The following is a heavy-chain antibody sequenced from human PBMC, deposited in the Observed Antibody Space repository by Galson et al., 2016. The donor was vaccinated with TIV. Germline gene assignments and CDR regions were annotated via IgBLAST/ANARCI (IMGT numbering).Heavy chain of an antibody. D-gene: IGHD6-13*01. Sequence: LSLTCDVYGGSFNGDNWSWLRQPPGKGLEWIGQINHVVTTTYLQSRVTISMDTSKNQFSLKLNSMTAADTAVYYCARGGSNWFGGWFDPWGQGTLVTVSS. V-gene: IGHV4-34*01. CDR3: ARGGSNWFGGWFDP. CDR2: INHVVTT. J-gene: IGHJ5*02. CDR1: GGSFNGDN.